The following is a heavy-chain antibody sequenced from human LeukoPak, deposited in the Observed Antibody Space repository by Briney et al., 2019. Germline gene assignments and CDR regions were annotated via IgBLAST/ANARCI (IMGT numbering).Heavy chain of an antibody. D-gene: IGHD2-15*01. CDR2: ISSSGSTI. J-gene: IGHJ4*02. CDR3: ARASSIVSPPVY. V-gene: IGHV3-11*04. Sequence: PGGSLRLSCAASGFTFSDYYMSWIRQTPGKGLEWVSYISSSGSTIYYADSVKGRFTISRDNAKNSLYLQMNSLKAEDTAVYYCARASSIVSPPVYWGQGTLVTVSS. CDR1: GFTFSDYY.